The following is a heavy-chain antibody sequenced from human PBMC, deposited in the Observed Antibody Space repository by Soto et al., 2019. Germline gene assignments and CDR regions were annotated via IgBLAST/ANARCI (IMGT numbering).Heavy chain of an antibody. Sequence: ASVKVSCKASGGTFSSYAISWVRQAPGQGLEWMGGIIPIFGTANYAQKFQGRVTVTADESTSTAYMELSSVRSEDTAVYYCARHAYRSGWADYWGQGTLVTVSS. D-gene: IGHD6-19*01. CDR2: IIPIFGTA. J-gene: IGHJ4*02. CDR3: ARHAYRSGWADY. CDR1: GGTFSSYA. V-gene: IGHV1-69*13.